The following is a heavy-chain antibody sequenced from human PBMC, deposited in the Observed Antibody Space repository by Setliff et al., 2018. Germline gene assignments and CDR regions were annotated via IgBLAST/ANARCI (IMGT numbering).Heavy chain of an antibody. J-gene: IGHJ3*02. D-gene: IGHD6-19*01. Sequence: PGGSLRLSCAASGFTFTNYWINWVRQAPGKGLEWVANIKQDESEKHYVGSVKGRFTISRDNARNSVYLQMNSLRAEDAAVYYCARDLYSSGWLRGPDIWGQGTMVTVSS. CDR2: IKQDESEK. CDR1: GFTFTNYW. V-gene: IGHV3-7*01. CDR3: ARDLYSSGWLRGPDI.